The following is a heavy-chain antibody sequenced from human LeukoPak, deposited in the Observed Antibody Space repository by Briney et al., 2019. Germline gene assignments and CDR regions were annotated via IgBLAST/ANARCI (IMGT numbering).Heavy chain of an antibody. D-gene: IGHD3-10*01. J-gene: IGHJ4*02. CDR3: AKHGSYHFDY. CDR1: GFTFSSYS. Sequence: GSLRLSCAASGFTFSSYSMNWVRQSPGKGLEWIGQIHHSGSANYNPSLRSRVTISMDTSKNQFSLNLSSVTAADTAVYYCAKHGSYHFDYWGQGTLVTVSS. CDR2: IHHSGSA. V-gene: IGHV4-34*08.